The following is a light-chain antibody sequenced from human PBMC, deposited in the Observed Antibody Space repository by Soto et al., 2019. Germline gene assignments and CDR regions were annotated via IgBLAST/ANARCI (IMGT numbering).Light chain of an antibody. J-gene: IGKJ3*01. CDR2: AAS. CDR1: QGIRNF. V-gene: IGKV1-27*01. CDR3: QKYSSVPV. Sequence: DIQRTQSPTSLSASVGDRVTITCRARQGIRNFVAWYQQKPGKAPKLLIYAASTLQSGVPSRFSGSGSETDFTLTKNSLQPEDVATYSCQKYSSVPVFGPGTKVEIK.